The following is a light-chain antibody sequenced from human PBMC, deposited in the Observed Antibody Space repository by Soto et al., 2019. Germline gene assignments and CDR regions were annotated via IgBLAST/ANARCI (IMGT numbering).Light chain of an antibody. J-gene: IGLJ3*02. CDR1: SSDVGPYNY. CDR2: DVN. V-gene: IGLV2-11*01. CDR3: CSYAGRYTWV. Sequence: QSALTQPRSVSGSPGQSVTISCTGTSSDVGPYNYVSWYQQHPDKAPKLMIYDVNKRPSGVPDRFSGSKSGNTASLTISGLQADDEADYYCCSYAGRYTWVFGGGTKLTVL.